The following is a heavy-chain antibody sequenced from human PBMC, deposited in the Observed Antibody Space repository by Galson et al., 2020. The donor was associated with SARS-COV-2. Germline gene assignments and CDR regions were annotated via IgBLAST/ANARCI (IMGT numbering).Heavy chain of an antibody. V-gene: IGHV1-24*01. D-gene: IGHD2-21*02. CDR3: ATTFAYCGGDCYSHFDY. CDR1: GYTLNELS. Sequence: GESLKISCKVSGYTLNELSMHWVRQAPGKGLEWMGGFDPEDGEKIYAQKFQGRVTMTEDTSTDTAYMELSSLGSEDTAVYYCATTFAYCGGDCYSHFDYWGQGTLVTVSS. J-gene: IGHJ4*02. CDR2: FDPEDGEK.